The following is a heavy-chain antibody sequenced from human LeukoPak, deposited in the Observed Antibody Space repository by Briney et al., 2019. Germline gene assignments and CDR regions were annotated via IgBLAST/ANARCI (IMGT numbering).Heavy chain of an antibody. CDR3: WRAGSSSSGDYYYYYMDV. J-gene: IGHJ6*03. CDR1: GGSISSYY. D-gene: IGHD6-6*01. V-gene: IGHV4-4*07. Sequence: SETLSLTCTVSGGSISSYYWSWIRQPAGKGLEWIGRIYTSGSTNYNPSLKSRVTMSVDTSKNQFSLKLSSVTAADTAVYYCWRAGSSSSGDYYYYYMDVWGKRTTVTVSS. CDR2: IYTSGST.